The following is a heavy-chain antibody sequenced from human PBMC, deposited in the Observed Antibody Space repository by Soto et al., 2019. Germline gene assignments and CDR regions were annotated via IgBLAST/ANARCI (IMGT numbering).Heavy chain of an antibody. D-gene: IGHD4-17*01. Sequence: EVQLLESGGGLVQPGGSLILSCAASGFSFNSYSMSWVRQAPGKGLEWVAGIIGSGDSAYYADSVKGRFTLSRDNSKNTLSLQMNSLRAGDTAIYYCARDRGMTTVTFDAFQHWGQGTLVAVSS. CDR2: IIGSGDSA. J-gene: IGHJ1*01. CDR3: ARDRGMTTVTFDAFQH. V-gene: IGHV3-23*01. CDR1: GFSFNSYS.